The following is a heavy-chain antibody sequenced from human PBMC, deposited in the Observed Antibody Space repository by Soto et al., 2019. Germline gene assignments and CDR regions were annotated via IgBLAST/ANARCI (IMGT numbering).Heavy chain of an antibody. J-gene: IGHJ6*02. CDR3: ARDLEPAAAGTVHYYYGMDV. V-gene: IGHV1-69*06. CDR2: IIPIFGTA. D-gene: IGHD6-13*01. Sequence: QVQLVQSGAEVKKPGSSVKVSCKASGGTFSSYAISWVRQAPGQGLEWMGGIIPIFGTANYAQKFQGRVTITADKSTSTAYMELSSPRSEDTAVYYCARDLEPAAAGTVHYYYGMDVWGQGTTVTVSS. CDR1: GGTFSSYA.